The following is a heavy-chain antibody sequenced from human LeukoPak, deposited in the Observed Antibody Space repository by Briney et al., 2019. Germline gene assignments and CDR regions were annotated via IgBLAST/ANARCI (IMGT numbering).Heavy chain of an antibody. CDR1: GGTFSSYA. CDR2: IIPILGIA. D-gene: IGHD3-22*01. CDR3: ASPGGGRYDSSGYPTGYGMDV. V-gene: IGHV1-69*04. Sequence: ASVKGSCTASGGTFSSYAISWVRQAPGQGLEWMGRIIPILGIANYAQKFQGRVTITADKSTSTAYMELSSLRSEDTAVYYCASPGGGRYDSSGYPTGYGMDVWGQGTTVTVSS. J-gene: IGHJ6*02.